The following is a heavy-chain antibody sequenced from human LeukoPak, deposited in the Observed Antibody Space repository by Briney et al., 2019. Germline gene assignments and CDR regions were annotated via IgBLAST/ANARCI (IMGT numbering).Heavy chain of an antibody. V-gene: IGHV3-21*04. J-gene: IGHJ5*02. Sequence: GGSLRLSCEASGFTFNTYSMNWARQAPGKGLEWVSSIDSSGGYMFYADSVKGRFTISRDNSKNTLYLQMNNLRTEDTAVYYCAKGPMTKLDPWGQGTLVTVSS. CDR1: GFTFNTYS. CDR2: IDSSGGYM. CDR3: AKGPMTKLDP. D-gene: IGHD4-11*01.